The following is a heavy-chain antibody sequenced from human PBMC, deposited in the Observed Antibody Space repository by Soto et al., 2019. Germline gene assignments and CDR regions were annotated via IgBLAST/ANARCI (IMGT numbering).Heavy chain of an antibody. D-gene: IGHD2-21*01. J-gene: IGHJ4*02. V-gene: IGHV4-59*11. CDR1: GASITSPY. Sequence: SETLSLTCTVSGASITSPYWSWIRQPPGKGLEWIGHIYYRGTTNYNPSLKSRVTISADTSKNQFTLKLNSVTAADTAVFYCPREDQIVGSFDYWGQGILVTVSS. CDR2: IYYRGTT. CDR3: PREDQIVGSFDY.